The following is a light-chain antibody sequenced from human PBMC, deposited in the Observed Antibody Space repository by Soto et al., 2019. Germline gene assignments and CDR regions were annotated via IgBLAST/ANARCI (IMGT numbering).Light chain of an antibody. Sequence: ESVLTQSPGTLSLSPGERATLSCRASQSVSSSYLAWYQQKPGQAPRLLIYGASSRATGIPDRFSGSGSGTDFTLTISRLEPEAFTVYYCQQYGISPFTFGPGTKVDVK. J-gene: IGKJ3*01. CDR2: GAS. V-gene: IGKV3-20*01. CDR1: QSVSSSY. CDR3: QQYGISPFT.